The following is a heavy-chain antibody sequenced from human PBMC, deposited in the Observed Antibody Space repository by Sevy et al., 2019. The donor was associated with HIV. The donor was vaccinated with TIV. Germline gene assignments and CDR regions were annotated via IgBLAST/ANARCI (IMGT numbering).Heavy chain of an antibody. J-gene: IGHJ6*02. V-gene: IGHV5-51*01. CDR1: GYSFTTYW. D-gene: IGHD1-26*01. CDR3: ARARGIPHYYYGMDV. Sequence: GESLKISCKGSGYSFTTYWIGWVRQMPGKGLEWRGIIFPGDSDTRYSPSCQGQVTIPADNSISTAYLQWSSLKASDTAMYYCARARGIPHYYYGMDVWGQGTTVTVSS. CDR2: IFPGDSDT.